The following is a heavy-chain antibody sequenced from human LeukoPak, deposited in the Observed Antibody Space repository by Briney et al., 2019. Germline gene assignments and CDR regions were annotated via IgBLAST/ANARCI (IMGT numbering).Heavy chain of an antibody. CDR1: GYTFTSYG. Sequence: APVKVSCKASGYTFTSYGISWVRQAPGQGLEWMGWISAYNGNTNYAQKLQGRVTMTTDTSTNTAYMELRSLRSDDTAVYYCARENPYYFGMDVWGQGTTVTVSS. CDR3: ARENPYYFGMDV. J-gene: IGHJ6*02. CDR2: ISAYNGNT. V-gene: IGHV1-18*01.